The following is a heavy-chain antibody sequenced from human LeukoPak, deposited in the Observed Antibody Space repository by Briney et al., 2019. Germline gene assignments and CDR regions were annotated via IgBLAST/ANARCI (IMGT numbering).Heavy chain of an antibody. CDR2: INPSGGST. V-gene: IGHV1-46*01. D-gene: IGHD4-23*01. CDR1: GYTFTSYY. Sequence: ASVKVSCKASGYTFTSYYMHWVRQAPGQGLEWMGIINPSGGSTSYAQKFQGRVTMTRDTSTSTVYMELSSLRSEDTAVYYCARDRANYGGSDYFDYWGQGTLVTVSS. J-gene: IGHJ4*02. CDR3: ARDRANYGGSDYFDY.